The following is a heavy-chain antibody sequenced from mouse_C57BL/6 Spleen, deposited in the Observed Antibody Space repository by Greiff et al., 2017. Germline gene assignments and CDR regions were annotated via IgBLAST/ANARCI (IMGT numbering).Heavy chain of an antibody. CDR2: LAPSDSYT. J-gene: IGHJ1*03. CDR1: GYPFPSYW. CDR3: AREPPWYFDV. V-gene: IGHV1-59*01. Sequence: VQLQQPGAKLLRPGTSVKLSSKPPGYPFPSYWMHWLKQRPEQGLEWIGVLAPSDSYTNYNQKFKGKATLTVDTSSSTAYMQLSSLTSEDSAVYYCAREPPWYFDVWGTGTTVTVSS.